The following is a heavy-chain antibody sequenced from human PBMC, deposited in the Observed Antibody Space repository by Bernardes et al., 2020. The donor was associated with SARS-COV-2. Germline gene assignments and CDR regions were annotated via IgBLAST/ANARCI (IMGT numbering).Heavy chain of an antibody. J-gene: IGHJ6*02. CDR1: GFDFSDYW. CDR2: IKRDGSET. Sequence: GGSLRLSRAGSGFDFSDYWMTWVRQAPGKGLEWVANIKRDGSETYYVDSVKGRFTISRDNAKNLVFLQMNSLRAEDTAVFYCATSAGMDVWGQGTMVTVSS. V-gene: IGHV3-7*03. CDR3: ATSAGMDV.